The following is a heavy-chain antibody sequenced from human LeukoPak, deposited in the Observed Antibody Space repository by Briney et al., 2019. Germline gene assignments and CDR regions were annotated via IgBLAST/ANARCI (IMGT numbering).Heavy chain of an antibody. CDR1: GYTFTSYG. D-gene: IGHD3-10*01. CDR2: ISAYNGNT. J-gene: IGHJ3*02. CDR3: ARDLSPRFGPGAFDI. Sequence: RASVKVSCKASGYTFTSYGISWVRQAPGQGLEWMGWISAYNGNTNYAQKLQGRVTMTTDTSTSTAYMELRSLRSDDTAVYYCARDLSPRFGPGAFDIWGQGTMVTVSS. V-gene: IGHV1-18*01.